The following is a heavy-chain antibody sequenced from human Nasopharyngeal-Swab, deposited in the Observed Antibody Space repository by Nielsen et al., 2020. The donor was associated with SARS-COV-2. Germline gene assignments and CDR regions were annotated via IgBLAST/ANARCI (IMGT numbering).Heavy chain of an antibody. J-gene: IGHJ3*02. D-gene: IGHD1-26*01. Sequence: GESLKISCAASGFTFSSYSMNWVRQAPGKGLEWVGRTRNKANSYTTEYAASVKGRFTISRDDSKNSLYLQMNSLKTEDTAVYYCAREGLEWELLSSDAFDIWGQGTMVTVSS. CDR1: GFTFSSYS. CDR3: AREGLEWELLSSDAFDI. CDR2: TRNKANSYTT. V-gene: IGHV3-72*01.